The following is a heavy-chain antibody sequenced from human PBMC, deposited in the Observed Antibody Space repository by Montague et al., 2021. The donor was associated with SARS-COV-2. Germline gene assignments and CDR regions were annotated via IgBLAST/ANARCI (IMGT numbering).Heavy chain of an antibody. CDR1: GGSFNDYY. Sequence: SETLSLTCAVYGGSFNDYYWSWIRQPPGKGLEWIGEINHGGITYYNPSLKSRVTISVDTSKNQFSLKLSSVTAADTAVYYCARRESMVRGVIITFSSPFDYWGQGTLVTVSS. CDR2: INHGGIT. J-gene: IGHJ4*02. V-gene: IGHV4-34*01. CDR3: ARRESMVRGVIITFSSPFDY. D-gene: IGHD3-10*01.